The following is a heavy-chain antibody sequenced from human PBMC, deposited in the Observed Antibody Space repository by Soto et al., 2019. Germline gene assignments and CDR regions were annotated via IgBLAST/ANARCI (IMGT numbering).Heavy chain of an antibody. Sequence: GGSLRLSCAASGFTFSSYAMSWVRQAPGKGLEWVSAISGSGGSTYYADSMKGRFTISRDNSKNTLYLQMNSLRAEDTAVYYCAKSGGRITRVRGVKVFDYWGQGTLVTVSS. V-gene: IGHV3-23*01. CDR3: AKSGGRITRVRGVKVFDY. CDR1: GFTFSSYA. D-gene: IGHD3-10*01. CDR2: ISGSGGST. J-gene: IGHJ4*02.